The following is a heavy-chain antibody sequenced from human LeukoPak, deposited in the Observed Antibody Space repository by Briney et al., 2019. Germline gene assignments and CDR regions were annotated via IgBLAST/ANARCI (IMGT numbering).Heavy chain of an antibody. V-gene: IGHV3-48*03. CDR3: ARDAPVTDY. Sequence: GGFLRLSCAASGFTFSSYEMNWVRQAPGKGLEWVSYISSSGSTIYYADSVKGRFTISRDNAKNSLYLQMNSLRAEDTAVYYCARDAPVTDYWGQGTLVTVSS. J-gene: IGHJ4*02. D-gene: IGHD4-17*01. CDR2: ISSSGSTI. CDR1: GFTFSSYE.